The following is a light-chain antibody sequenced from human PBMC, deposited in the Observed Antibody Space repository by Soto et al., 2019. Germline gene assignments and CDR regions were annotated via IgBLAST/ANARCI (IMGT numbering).Light chain of an antibody. Sequence: DIHMTKSPATMSASVGDRVTITCRASQSISTWLDWYQQKPGKAPKLLIYWASSLESGVPSRFSGSGSGTEFTLTISSLQPDDFATYYCQHYTTSSGTFGHGTKVDIK. J-gene: IGKJ3*01. CDR2: WAS. CDR1: QSISTW. CDR3: QHYTTSSGT. V-gene: IGKV1-5*03.